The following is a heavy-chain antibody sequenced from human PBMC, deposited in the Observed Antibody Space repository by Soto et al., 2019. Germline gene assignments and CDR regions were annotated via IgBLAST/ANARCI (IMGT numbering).Heavy chain of an antibody. CDR1: GSDITSYY. J-gene: IGHJ5*02. Sequence: SEPRCLTCTVSGSDITSYYWSWLRQSPGKGLEWIGHIYDTGSTTYNPSLKSRVTISVDTSNKQFSLRLTSVTAADTAVYYCARCPIDHNWFDPWGQGNLVTVSS. CDR3: ARCPIDHNWFDP. D-gene: IGHD3-9*01. V-gene: IGHV4-59*01. CDR2: IYDTGST.